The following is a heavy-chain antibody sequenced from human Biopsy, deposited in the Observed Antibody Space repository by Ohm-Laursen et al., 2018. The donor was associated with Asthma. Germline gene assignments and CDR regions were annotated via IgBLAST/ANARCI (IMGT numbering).Heavy chain of an antibody. CDR2: FIPIFGTA. CDR1: GGTFSSYA. Sequence: SVKASCKASGGTFSSYAISWVRQAPGHGLEWMGGFIPIFGTANYAQKFQGRVTMTRDTSTSTVNMEMSSLRSEDTAVYYCARAGALIVGATMGYWGQGTLVTVSS. J-gene: IGHJ4*02. CDR3: ARAGALIVGATMGY. D-gene: IGHD1-26*01. V-gene: IGHV1-69*05.